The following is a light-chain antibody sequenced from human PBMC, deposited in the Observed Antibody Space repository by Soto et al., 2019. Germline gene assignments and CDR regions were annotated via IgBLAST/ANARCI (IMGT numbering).Light chain of an antibody. CDR2: AAS. J-gene: IGKJ5*01. CDR1: QSISNY. Sequence: DIQMTQSPSSLSASVGDRFTITWRASQSISNYLNWYQQKPGKAPKLLIYAASSLQSGVPSRFSGSGSGTDFTLTITSLEPEDFAVYSCQQRSDWPITFGQGTRLEIK. V-gene: IGKV1-39*01. CDR3: QQRSDWPIT.